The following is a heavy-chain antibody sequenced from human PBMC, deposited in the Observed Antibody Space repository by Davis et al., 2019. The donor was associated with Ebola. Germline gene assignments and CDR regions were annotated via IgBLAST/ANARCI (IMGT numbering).Heavy chain of an antibody. CDR1: GGSFSGYY. Sequence: MPSETLSLTCAVYGGSFSGYYWNWIRQPPGNGLGWSGLINHSLSTNYNPSLKSPYTISVDTSKNQFSLKLSSVTAADTAVYYCARRGWFRRCYGMDVWGQGTTVTVSS. D-gene: IGHD2-15*01. CDR3: ARRGWFRRCYGMDV. CDR2: INHSLST. V-gene: IGHV4-34*01. J-gene: IGHJ6*02.